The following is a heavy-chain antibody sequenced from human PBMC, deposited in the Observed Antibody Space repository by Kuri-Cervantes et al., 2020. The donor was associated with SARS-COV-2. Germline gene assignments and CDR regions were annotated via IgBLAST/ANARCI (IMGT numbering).Heavy chain of an antibody. D-gene: IGHD1-1*01. V-gene: IGHV3-74*01. J-gene: IGHJ4*02. Sequence: GGSLRLSCAASGFTFSSYWMYLVRQAPGKVLVLVSRINSDGSSTSYADYVKGRFTLSRYNTKYMLFLQMNSLRAEDTAVYYCVRDGDHWNFDYWGQGTLVTVSS. CDR1: GFTFSSYW. CDR3: VRDGDHWNFDY. CDR2: INSDGSST.